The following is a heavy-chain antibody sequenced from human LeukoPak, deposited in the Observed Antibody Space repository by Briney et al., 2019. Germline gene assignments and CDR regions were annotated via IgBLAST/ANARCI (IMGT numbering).Heavy chain of an antibody. Sequence: GGSLRLSCAASGFIFRNYGMYWVRQAPGKGLEWVAVIWYDGSNEYYADSVKGRFTISRDNSKNTLYLQMNSLRVEDTAIYYCARGVPPDIWGQGTMVIVSS. CDR2: IWYDGSNE. CDR3: ARGVPPDI. V-gene: IGHV3-33*01. D-gene: IGHD5/OR15-5a*01. CDR1: GFIFRNYG. J-gene: IGHJ3*02.